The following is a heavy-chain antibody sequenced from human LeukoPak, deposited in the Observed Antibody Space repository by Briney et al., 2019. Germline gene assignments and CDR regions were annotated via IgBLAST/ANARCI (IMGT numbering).Heavy chain of an antibody. CDR1: GYTFTGYY. V-gene: IGHV1-2*02. J-gene: IGHJ4*02. D-gene: IGHD2-15*01. CDR2: INPNSGGT. Sequence: ASVKVSCKASGYTFTGYYMHWVRQAPGQGLEWMGWINPNSGGTNYAQKLQGRVTMTTDTSTSTAYMELRSLRSDDTAVYYCARDALGYCSGGSCYFDYWGQGTLVTVSS. CDR3: ARDALGYCSGGSCYFDY.